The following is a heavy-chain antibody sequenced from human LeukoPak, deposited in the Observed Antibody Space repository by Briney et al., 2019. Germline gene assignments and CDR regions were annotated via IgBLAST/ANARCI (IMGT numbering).Heavy chain of an antibody. J-gene: IGHJ3*02. D-gene: IGHD3-22*01. V-gene: IGHV3-15*01. Sequence: GGSLRLSCAASGFTFSSYEMNWVRQAPGKGLEWVGRIKSKTDGGTTDYAAPVKGRFTISRDDSRSIAYLQMNSLKTEDKAVYYCTRRYNYDSSGYYYVRDAFDIWGQGTMVTVSS. CDR1: GFTFSSYE. CDR2: IKSKTDGGTT. CDR3: TRRYNYDSSGYYYVRDAFDI.